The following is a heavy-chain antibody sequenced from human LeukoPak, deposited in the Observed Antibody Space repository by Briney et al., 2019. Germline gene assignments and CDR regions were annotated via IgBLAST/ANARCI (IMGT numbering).Heavy chain of an antibody. CDR3: ARGRRSHVLRYFDWFFLDY. J-gene: IGHJ4*02. V-gene: IGHV3-48*01. D-gene: IGHD3-9*01. CDR2: ISSSSSTK. Sequence: PGGTLRLSCAASGFTFSSYSMNWVRQAPGNGLEGGSYISSSSSTKYYADPVKGRFTISRDNAKNSLYLQMNCLRAEDTAVYYCARGRRSHVLRYFDWFFLDYWGQGTLVTVSS. CDR1: GFTFSSYS.